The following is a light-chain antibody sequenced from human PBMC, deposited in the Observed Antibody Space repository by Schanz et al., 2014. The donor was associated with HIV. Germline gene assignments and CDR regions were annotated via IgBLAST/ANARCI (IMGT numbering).Light chain of an antibody. Sequence: QSALTQPASVSGSPGQSITISCTGTSSDGGGYNNPPWDQQHPAKAPKLVIFDVTNRPSGVSSRFSGSKSGNTASLTISGLRAEDESDYYCSSYTSSSTQVFGTGTKLTVL. CDR2: DVT. CDR3: SSYTSSSTQV. V-gene: IGLV2-14*03. CDR1: SSDGGGYNN. J-gene: IGLJ1*01.